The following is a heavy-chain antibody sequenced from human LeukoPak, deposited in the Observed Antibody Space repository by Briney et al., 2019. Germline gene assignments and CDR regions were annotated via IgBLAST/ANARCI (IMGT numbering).Heavy chain of an antibody. J-gene: IGHJ4*02. CDR2: ISGSGGST. V-gene: IGHV3-23*01. CDR3: AKLYYYDSSGYSD. D-gene: IGHD3-22*01. Sequence: GGSLRLSCAASGFTFSSYAMSWVRQAPGKGLEWVSAISGSGGSTYYADSVKGRFTISRDNSKNTLYLQMISLRAEDTAVYYCAKLYYYDSSGYSDWGQGTLVTVSS. CDR1: GFTFSSYA.